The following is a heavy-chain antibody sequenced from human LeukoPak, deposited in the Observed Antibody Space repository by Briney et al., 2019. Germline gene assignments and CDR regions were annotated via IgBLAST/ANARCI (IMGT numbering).Heavy chain of an antibody. J-gene: IGHJ4*02. D-gene: IGHD6-19*01. V-gene: IGHV4-39*01. CDR3: ARGVAVAGKLPFDY. CDR2: IYYSGSA. CDR1: DDSIGSSSYY. Sequence: SETLSLTCTVSDDSIGSSSYYWGWFRQPPGKGLEWLATIYYSGSAYYNPPLTSRGTISVDTSKNQLSLKLTSVTAADTAVYYCARGVAVAGKLPFDYWGQGTLVTVSS.